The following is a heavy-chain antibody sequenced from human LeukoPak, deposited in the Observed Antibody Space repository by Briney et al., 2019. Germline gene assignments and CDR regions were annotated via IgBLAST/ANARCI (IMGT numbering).Heavy chain of an antibody. Sequence: GGSLRLSCAASGFTFSSYGMHRVRQAPGKGLEWVAVIWYDGSNKYYADSVKGRFTISRDNSKNTLYLQMNSLRAEDTAVYYCARNRVRGVLGNYYYGMDVWGQGTTVTVSS. CDR2: IWYDGSNK. V-gene: IGHV3-33*01. CDR1: GFTFSSYG. J-gene: IGHJ6*02. CDR3: ARNRVRGVLGNYYYGMDV. D-gene: IGHD3-10*01.